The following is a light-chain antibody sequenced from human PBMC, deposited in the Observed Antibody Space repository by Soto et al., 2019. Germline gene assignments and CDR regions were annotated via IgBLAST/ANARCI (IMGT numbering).Light chain of an antibody. CDR3: QQFYRYPWT. CDR2: KAS. J-gene: IGKJ1*01. CDR1: QSVETC. Sequence: IQMTQSPSTLSASLGDRVTITCRASQSVETCLAWYQQKPGKAPSLLIYKASSLETGVPSRFSGSGSVTEFTLTISSLQPDDFATYYCQQFYRYPWTFGQGTKVEIK. V-gene: IGKV1-5*03.